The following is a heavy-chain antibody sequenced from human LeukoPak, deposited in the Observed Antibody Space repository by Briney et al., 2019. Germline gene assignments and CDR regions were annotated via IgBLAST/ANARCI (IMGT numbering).Heavy chain of an antibody. CDR2: IYFSGSR. CDR1: GASIRSGDHH. CDR3: ARGGGGYTLYSFDY. D-gene: IGHD3-22*01. J-gene: IGHJ4*02. Sequence: PSETLSLTCSVSGASIRSGDHHWSWLRQSPGKGLEWIGYIYFSGSRSSNPSLRSRLTISVDTSKNQFSLKLNSVTAADTALYYCARGGGGYTLYSFDYWGQGALVTVSS. V-gene: IGHV4-30-4*08.